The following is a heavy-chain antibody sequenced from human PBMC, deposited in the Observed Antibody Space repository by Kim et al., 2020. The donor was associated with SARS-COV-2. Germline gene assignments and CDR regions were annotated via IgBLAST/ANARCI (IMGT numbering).Heavy chain of an antibody. J-gene: IGHJ3*02. CDR2: ISSSGSTI. D-gene: IGHD3-10*01. CDR1: GFTFSDYY. V-gene: IGHV3-11*01. CDR3: ATAPFGPRSTSGAFDI. Sequence: GGSLRLSCAASGFTFSDYYMSWIRQAPGKGLEWVSYISSSGSTIYYADSVKGRFTISRDNAKNSLYLQMNSLRAEDTAVYYCATAPFGPRSTSGAFDIWGQGTMVTVSS.